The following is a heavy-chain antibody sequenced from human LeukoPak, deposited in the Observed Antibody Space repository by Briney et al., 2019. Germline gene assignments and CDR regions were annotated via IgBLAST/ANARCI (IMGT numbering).Heavy chain of an antibody. J-gene: IGHJ4*02. Sequence: GGSLRLSCAASGFTFSTYAMSWVRQAPGKGLEWVGRIKSKTDGGTTDYTAPVKGRFTISRDDSKNTLYLQMNSLKTEDTAVYYCTTDLAAMIRAVDHWGQGTLVTVSS. CDR3: TTDLAAMIRAVDH. CDR1: GFTFSTYA. D-gene: IGHD5-18*01. V-gene: IGHV3-15*01. CDR2: IKSKTDGGTT.